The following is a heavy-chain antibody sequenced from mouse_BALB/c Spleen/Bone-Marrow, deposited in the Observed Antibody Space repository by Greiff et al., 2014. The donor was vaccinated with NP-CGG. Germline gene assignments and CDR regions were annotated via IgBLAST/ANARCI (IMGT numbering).Heavy chain of an antibody. D-gene: IGHD2-2*01. V-gene: IGHV1-18*01. CDR1: GYTFTDYN. J-gene: IGHJ2*01. CDR2: INPNYDST. Sequence: DVQLQESGAELVKPRASVKISCKASGYTFTDYNMDWVKQSHGKSLEWIGDINPNYDSTSYNQKFKGKATLTVDKSSSTAYMELRSLTSEDTAVYYCARRDGYDSYFDYWGQGTTLTVSS. CDR3: ARRDGYDSYFDY.